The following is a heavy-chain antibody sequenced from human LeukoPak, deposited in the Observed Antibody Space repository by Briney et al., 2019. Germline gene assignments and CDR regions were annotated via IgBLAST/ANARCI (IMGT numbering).Heavy chain of an antibody. Sequence: PGGSLRLSCAASGFTFSTYCMTWLRQTPGKGLVWVSRINSDGSSTSYADSVKGRFTISRDNAKNTLYLQMNSLRAEDTAVYYCARDGYSGYDYPDYWGQGTLVTVSS. CDR2: INSDGSST. J-gene: IGHJ4*02. D-gene: IGHD5-12*01. CDR1: GFTFSTYC. CDR3: ARDGYSGYDYPDY. V-gene: IGHV3-74*01.